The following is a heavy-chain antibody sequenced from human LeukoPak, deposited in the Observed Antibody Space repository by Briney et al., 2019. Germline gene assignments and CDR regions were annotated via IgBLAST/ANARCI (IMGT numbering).Heavy chain of an antibody. Sequence: GGSLRLSCAVSGLTFSRYAMSWVRQAPGKGLEWVSAISESGSGTYYADSVKGRFTISRDNSKDTLSLQMNSLRAEDTAVYYCAKARGGIQLWLYYFDYWGQGTLVTVSS. CDR3: AKARGGIQLWLYYFDY. D-gene: IGHD5-18*01. CDR2: ISESGSGT. CDR1: GLTFSRYA. J-gene: IGHJ4*02. V-gene: IGHV3-23*01.